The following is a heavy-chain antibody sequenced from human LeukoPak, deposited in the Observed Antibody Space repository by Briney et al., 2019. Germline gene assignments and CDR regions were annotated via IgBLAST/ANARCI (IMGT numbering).Heavy chain of an antibody. CDR3: ARVGESSGWLSLSY. Sequence: ASVKVSCKASGGTFSRYAMSWVRQAPGQGLEWMGRIIPILGIANYAQKFQGRVTITADKSTSTAYMELSSLRSEDTAVYYCARVGESSGWLSLSYWGQGTLVTVSS. CDR2: IIPILGIA. D-gene: IGHD6-19*01. CDR1: GGTFSRYA. V-gene: IGHV1-69*04. J-gene: IGHJ4*02.